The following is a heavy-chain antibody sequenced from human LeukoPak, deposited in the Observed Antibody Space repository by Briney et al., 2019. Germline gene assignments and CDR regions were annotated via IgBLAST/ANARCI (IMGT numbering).Heavy chain of an antibody. V-gene: IGHV4-34*01. J-gene: IGHJ4*02. CDR2: INHSGST. Sequence: SETLSLTCAVHGGSFSGYYWSWIRQPPGKGLEWIGEINHSGSTNYNPSLKSRVTISVDTSKNQFSLKLSSVTAADTAVYYCASLYCGGDCYADYWGQGTLVTVSS. D-gene: IGHD2-21*02. CDR3: ASLYCGGDCYADY. CDR1: GGSFSGYY.